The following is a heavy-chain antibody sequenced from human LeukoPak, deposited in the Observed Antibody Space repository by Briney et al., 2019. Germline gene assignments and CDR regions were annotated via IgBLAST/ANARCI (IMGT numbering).Heavy chain of an antibody. V-gene: IGHV4-59*08. CDR2: IYVTGST. Sequence: PSETLSLTCTVSGGSIGSYYWSWIRQSPGKGLEWIGYIYVTGSTRYNPYLQSRVTISVDTYRNQFFLKMSSVTAADTAVYYCARHIGGGIEDMDVWGKGTKVTVSS. J-gene: IGHJ6*03. CDR3: ARHIGGGIEDMDV. D-gene: IGHD3-16*02. CDR1: GGSIGSYY.